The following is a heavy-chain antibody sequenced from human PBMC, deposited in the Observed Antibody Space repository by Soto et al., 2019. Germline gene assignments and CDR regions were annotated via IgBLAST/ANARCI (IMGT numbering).Heavy chain of an antibody. CDR3: ARAGVVPAARNWFDP. V-gene: IGHV1-69*02. D-gene: IGHD2-2*01. J-gene: IGHJ5*02. Sequence: QVQLVQSGAEVKKPGSSVKVSCKASGGTFSSYTISWVRQAPGQGLEWMGRIIPILGIANYAQKFQGRVTIPADPSRXTAYMELSSLRSEDTAVYYCARAGVVPAARNWFDPWGQGTLVTVSS. CDR2: IIPILGIA. CDR1: GGTFSSYT.